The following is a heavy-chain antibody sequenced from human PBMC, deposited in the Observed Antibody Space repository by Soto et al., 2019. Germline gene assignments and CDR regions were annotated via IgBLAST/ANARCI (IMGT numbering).Heavy chain of an antibody. J-gene: IGHJ5*02. D-gene: IGHD3-10*01. CDR3: TTDAGDLVYWFDP. V-gene: IGHV3-15*07. CDR1: GFTFSNAW. CDR2: IKSKTDGGPT. Sequence: GGSLRLSCAASGFTFSNAWMNWVRQAPGKGLEWVGRIKSKTDGGPTDYAAPVKGRFTISRDDSKNTLYLQMNSLKTEDTAVYYCTTDAGDLVYWFDPWGQGTLVTVSS.